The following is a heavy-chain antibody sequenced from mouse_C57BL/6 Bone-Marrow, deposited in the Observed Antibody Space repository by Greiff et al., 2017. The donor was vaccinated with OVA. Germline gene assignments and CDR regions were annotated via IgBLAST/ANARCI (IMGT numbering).Heavy chain of an antibody. CDR3: ARSGYGTKCFAY. D-gene: IGHD2-10*02. CDR1: GYTFTSYW. J-gene: IGHJ3*01. V-gene: IGHV1-52*01. Sequence: QVQLQQPGAELVRPGSSVKLSCKASGYTFTSYWMHWVKQRPIQGLEWIGNIDPSDSETHYNQKFKDKATLTVDKSSSTAYMQLSSLTSEDSAVYYCARSGYGTKCFAYWGQGTLVTVSA. CDR2: IDPSDSET.